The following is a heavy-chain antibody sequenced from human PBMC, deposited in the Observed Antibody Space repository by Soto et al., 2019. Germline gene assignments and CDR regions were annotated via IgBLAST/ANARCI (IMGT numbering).Heavy chain of an antibody. CDR3: ARESGFCGNRCYRNNWFDP. D-gene: IGHD2-2*02. Sequence: SETLSLTCSVSGASISNHYWSWMRQSPGKGLEWIGLMSNTGIPTYNPSLQGRVNISPDTSNNRISLRLRSVTAADTAVYYCARESGFCGNRCYRNNWFDPWGQGILVTVSS. V-gene: IGHV4-59*11. CDR1: GASISNHY. CDR2: MSNTGIP. J-gene: IGHJ5*02.